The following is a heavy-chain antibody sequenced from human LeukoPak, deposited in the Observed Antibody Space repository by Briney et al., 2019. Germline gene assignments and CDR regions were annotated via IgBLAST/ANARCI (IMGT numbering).Heavy chain of an antibody. CDR2: IKQDGTVK. Sequence: GGSLRLSCAASGFTFSSYWMNWVRQAPGKGLEWVANIKQDGTVKYYVDSVKGRFTISRDNAKNSLYLQMDSLRAEDTAVYYCARDVGGGDTFDYWGQGTLVTVSS. J-gene: IGHJ4*02. CDR3: ARDVGGGDTFDY. CDR1: GFTFSSYW. D-gene: IGHD2-21*02. V-gene: IGHV3-7*01.